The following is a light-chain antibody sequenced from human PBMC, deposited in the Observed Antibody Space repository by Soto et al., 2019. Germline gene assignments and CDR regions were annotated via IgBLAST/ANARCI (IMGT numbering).Light chain of an antibody. CDR3: AAWDDSLSGYV. CDR2: KNN. J-gene: IGLJ1*01. CDR1: DSNLGAGYH. Sequence: QSVLTQPPSVSGALGQKVTISCTGTDSNLGAGYHVHWYQQFPGKAPKFLMYKNNLRPSGVPDRFSGSKSGTSASLAISGLRSEDEADYYCAAWDDSLSGYVFGSGTKVTVL. V-gene: IGLV1-47*01.